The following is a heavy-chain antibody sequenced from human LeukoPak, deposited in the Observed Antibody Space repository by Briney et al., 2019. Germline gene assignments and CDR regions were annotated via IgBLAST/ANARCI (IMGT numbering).Heavy chain of an antibody. J-gene: IGHJ4*02. D-gene: IGHD6-19*01. V-gene: IGHV1-46*01. Sequence: GASVKVSCKASRYTFTGYYMHWVRQAPGQGLEWMGIINPSGGSTSYAQKFQGRVTMTRDTSTSTIYMELSSLRSEDTAVYYCARVPGASGWPYYFDYWGQGTLVTVSS. CDR3: ARVPGASGWPYYFDY. CDR2: INPSGGST. CDR1: RYTFTGYY.